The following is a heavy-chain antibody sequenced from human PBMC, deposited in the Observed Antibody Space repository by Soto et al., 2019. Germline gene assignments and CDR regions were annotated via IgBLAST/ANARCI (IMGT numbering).Heavy chain of an antibody. CDR1: GYTFTSYG. J-gene: IGHJ6*02. D-gene: IGHD3-10*01. V-gene: IGHV1-18*01. Sequence: AASVKVSCKASGYTFTSYGISWVRQAPGQGLEWMGWISAYNGNTNYAQKLQGRVTMTTDTSTSTAYMELRSLRSDDTAVYYCALGYYGSGSYLEVLTSYYYYGMDVWGQGTTVTVSS. CDR2: ISAYNGNT. CDR3: ALGYYGSGSYLEVLTSYYYYGMDV.